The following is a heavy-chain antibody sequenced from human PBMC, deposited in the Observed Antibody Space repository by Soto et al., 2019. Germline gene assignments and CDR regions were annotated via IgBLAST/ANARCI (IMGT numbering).Heavy chain of an antibody. Sequence: VPLVESGGGSVQPGGSLRLSCVASGITFSGFWMHWVRQVPGKGLVCVARVDSAGSGTSYADAVKGRVTISRDNAKNTLPLQMDSLRVEDTAVYYCATVFEHWGQGIPVTVSS. J-gene: IGHJ4*02. CDR2: VDSAGSGT. CDR3: ATVFEH. CDR1: GITFSGFW. V-gene: IGHV3-74*01.